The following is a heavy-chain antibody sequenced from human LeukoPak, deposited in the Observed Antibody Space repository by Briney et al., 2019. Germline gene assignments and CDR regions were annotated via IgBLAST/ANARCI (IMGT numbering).Heavy chain of an antibody. CDR3: ARENYYDSCGYYGF. Sequence: PSETLSLTCTVSGGSISSYYWSWIREPPGKGLEWMGSIYYTGSPNYNPSLRSRVTISIDTSKNQFSLKLTSVTAADTAVYYCARENYYDSCGYYGFWGQGTLVIVSS. CDR2: IYYTGSP. J-gene: IGHJ4*02. CDR1: GGSISSYY. V-gene: IGHV4-59*01. D-gene: IGHD3-22*01.